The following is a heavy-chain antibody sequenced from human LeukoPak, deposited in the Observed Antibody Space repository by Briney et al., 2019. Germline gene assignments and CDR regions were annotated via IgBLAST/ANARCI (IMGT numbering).Heavy chain of an antibody. CDR1: GFTFSCSA. V-gene: IGHV3-73*01. Sequence: GSLILSCAASGFTFSCSAMHWVRQASGKGLGWVGRIRSKANSYATAYAAAVKGRITISRDDSKNTAYLQMNSRKTEGTAVYYCTSVRRVGYNFDIWGQGTMVTVSS. D-gene: IGHD5-24*01. CDR3: TSVRRVGYNFDI. CDR2: IRSKANSYAT. J-gene: IGHJ3*02.